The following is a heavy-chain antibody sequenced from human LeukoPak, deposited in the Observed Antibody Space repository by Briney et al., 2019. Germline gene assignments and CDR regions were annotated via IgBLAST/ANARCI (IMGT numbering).Heavy chain of an antibody. CDR3: ARQPVARRFDY. J-gene: IGHJ4*02. CDR2: IYYSGST. Sequence: SETLSLTCTVSGDSISTSNSYWGWIRQPPGKGLEWIGSIYYSGSTYYNPSLKSRVTISVDTSKNQFSLKLSSVTAADTAVYYCARQPVARRFDYWGQGTLVTVSS. CDR1: GDSISTSNSY. V-gene: IGHV4-39*01. D-gene: IGHD2-15*01.